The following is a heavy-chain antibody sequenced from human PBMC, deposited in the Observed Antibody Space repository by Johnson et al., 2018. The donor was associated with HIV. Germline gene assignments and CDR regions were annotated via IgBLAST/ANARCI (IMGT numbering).Heavy chain of an antibody. Sequence: QVQLLESGGGLVQPGGSLKLSCAASGFTFSGSAMHWVRQAPGKGLEWMAFISYNEDKKYYADSVKGRFTISRDNSKNILYLQMNSLRAEDTATYYCARLPSGYNRDTFNIWGQGTMVTVYS. CDR3: ARLPSGYNRDTFNI. J-gene: IGHJ3*02. V-gene: IGHV3-30*04. D-gene: IGHD5-18*01. CDR1: GFTFSGSA. CDR2: ISYNEDKK.